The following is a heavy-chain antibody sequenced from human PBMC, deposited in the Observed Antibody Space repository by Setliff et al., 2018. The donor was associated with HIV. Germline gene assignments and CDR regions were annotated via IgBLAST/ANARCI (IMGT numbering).Heavy chain of an antibody. D-gene: IGHD5-18*01. V-gene: IGHV4-30-2*01. CDR3: ARMDTSYRSLEY. CDR2: IYDSGKT. CDR1: GGSISSIGYS. Sequence: SETLSLTCAVSGGSISSIGYSWSWIRQPPGEGLEWIGYIYDSGKTKYNPSLKSRVTISEDRSKNQVSLNVTSVTAADTAVYYCARMDTSYRSLEYWGQGTLVTVSS. J-gene: IGHJ4*02.